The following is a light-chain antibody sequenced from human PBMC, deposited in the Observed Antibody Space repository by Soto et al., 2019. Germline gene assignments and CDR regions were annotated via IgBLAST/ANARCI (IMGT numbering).Light chain of an antibody. J-gene: IGKJ4*01. CDR3: QQRSNWPPEGT. V-gene: IGKV3-11*01. Sequence: EIVLTQSPATLSLSPGERATLSCRASQSVSSYLAWYQQKPGQAPRLLIYDASSRATGIPARFSGSGSGTDFTLTISSLEPEDFAVYYCQQRSNWPPEGTFGGGTKVEIK. CDR2: DAS. CDR1: QSVSSY.